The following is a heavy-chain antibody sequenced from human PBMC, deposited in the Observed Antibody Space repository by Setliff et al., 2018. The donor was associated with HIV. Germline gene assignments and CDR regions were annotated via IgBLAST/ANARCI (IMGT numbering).Heavy chain of an antibody. CDR2: IYTSGST. CDR3: ARASSRLNCSGGSCYRAPYAFDI. D-gene: IGHD2-15*01. V-gene: IGHV4-4*07. Sequence: SETLSLTCTVSGGSISSYYWSWIRQPAGKGLEWIGHIYTSGSTNYNPSLKSRVTISVDTSKNQFSLKLSSVTAADTAVYYCARASSRLNCSGGSCYRAPYAFDIWGQGTMVTVSS. CDR1: GGSISSYY. J-gene: IGHJ3*02.